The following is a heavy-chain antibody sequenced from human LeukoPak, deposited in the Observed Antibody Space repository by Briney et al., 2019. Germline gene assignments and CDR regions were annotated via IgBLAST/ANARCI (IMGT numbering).Heavy chain of an antibody. V-gene: IGHV3-21*01. D-gene: IGHD3-9*01. CDR2: ISSSSSYI. J-gene: IGHJ4*02. CDR1: GFTFSTYS. CDR3: ARDQPNYDILTGYYPFDY. Sequence: PGESLRLSCAASGFTFSTYSMNWVRQAPGKGLEWVSSISSSSSYIYYADSVKGRFIISRDNAKNSLYLQMNSLRAEDTAVYYCARDQPNYDILTGYYPFDYWGQGTVVTVSP.